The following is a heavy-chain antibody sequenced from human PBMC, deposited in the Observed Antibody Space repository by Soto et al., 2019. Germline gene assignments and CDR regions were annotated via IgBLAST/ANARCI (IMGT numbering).Heavy chain of an antibody. V-gene: IGHV5-51*01. Sequence: GSSLKISCKGSGYNFAGYWIAWVRQMPGKGLELMGIIYPSDSDTRYSPSFQGQVTISADKSISSAYLQWSSRRASDTAMSYCARVGVSTRTFDYWAQGTTVTVSS. CDR2: IYPSDSDT. CDR1: GYNFAGYW. CDR3: ARVGVSTRTFDY. D-gene: IGHD3-3*01. J-gene: IGHJ4*02.